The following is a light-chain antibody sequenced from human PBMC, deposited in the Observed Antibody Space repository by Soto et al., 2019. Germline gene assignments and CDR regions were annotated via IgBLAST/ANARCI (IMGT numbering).Light chain of an antibody. J-gene: IGKJ1*01. CDR3: QQYGSSPWT. Sequence: EIVLTQSPATLSLSPGEIATLSFSASQSVSSYYLAWYQQKPGQAPRLLIYGASSRATGIPDRFSGSGSGTDFTLTISRLEPEDFAVYYCQQYGSSPWTFGQGTKVDI. CDR2: GAS. CDR1: QSVSSYY. V-gene: IGKV3-20*01.